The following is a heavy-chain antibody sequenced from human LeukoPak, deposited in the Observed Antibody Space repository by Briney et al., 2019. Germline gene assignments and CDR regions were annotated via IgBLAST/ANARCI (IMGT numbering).Heavy chain of an antibody. CDR3: ARDLGLYPL. J-gene: IGHJ4*02. D-gene: IGHD2-8*01. Sequence: SETLSHTCAVYGGSFSGYYWSWIRQPPGKGLEWIGEINHSGSTNYNPSLKSRVTISVDTSKNQFSLKLSSVTAADTAVYYCARDLGLYPLWGQGTLVTVSS. CDR1: GGSFSGYY. CDR2: INHSGST. V-gene: IGHV4-34*01.